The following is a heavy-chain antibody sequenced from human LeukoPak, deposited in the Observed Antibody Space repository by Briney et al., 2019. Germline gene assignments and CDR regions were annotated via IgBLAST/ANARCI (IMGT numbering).Heavy chain of an antibody. CDR2: ISASGGST. CDR1: GFTFSTYG. J-gene: IGHJ4*02. Sequence: PGGSLRLSCAASGFTFSTYGMSWVRQAPGKGLEWVAGISASGGSTYSADSVKGRFTISRDNSKNTLDLQMNSLRAEDTAVYYCAKSPPAYTVTTLNYWGQGTLVTVSS. V-gene: IGHV3-23*01. D-gene: IGHD4-11*01. CDR3: AKSPPAYTVTTLNY.